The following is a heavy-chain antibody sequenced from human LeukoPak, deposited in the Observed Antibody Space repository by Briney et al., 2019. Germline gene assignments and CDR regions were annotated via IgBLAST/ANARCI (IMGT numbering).Heavy chain of an antibody. V-gene: IGHV1-2*02. CDR2: INPNSGGT. J-gene: IGHJ4*02. CDR3: AFSSGSYYIHFDY. Sequence: GASVKVSCKASGYTFTGYYMHWVRQAPGQGLEWMGWINPNSGGTNYAQKFQGRVTMTRDTSISTAYMELSRLRSDDTAVYYCAFSSGSYYIHFDYWGQGTLVTVSS. CDR1: GYTFTGYY. D-gene: IGHD3-10*01.